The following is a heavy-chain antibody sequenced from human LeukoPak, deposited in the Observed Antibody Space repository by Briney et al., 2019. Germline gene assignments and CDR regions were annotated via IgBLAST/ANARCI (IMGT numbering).Heavy chain of an antibody. D-gene: IGHD7-27*01. CDR2: INHSGST. Sequence: SETLSLTCAVYGGSFSGYYWSWIRQPPGKGLEWIGEINHSGSTNYNPSLKSRVTISVDTSKNQFSLKLSSVTAADTAVYYCARRRNWGPLIDYWGQGTLVTVSS. CDR3: ARRRNWGPLIDY. CDR1: GGSFSGYY. J-gene: IGHJ4*02. V-gene: IGHV4-34*01.